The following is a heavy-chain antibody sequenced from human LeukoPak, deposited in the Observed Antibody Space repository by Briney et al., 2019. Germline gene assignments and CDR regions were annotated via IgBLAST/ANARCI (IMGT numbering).Heavy chain of an antibody. J-gene: IGHJ3*02. CDR1: GGSISSYY. Sequence: SGTLSLTCTVSGGSISSYYWSWIRQPPGKALEWIGYIYYSGSTNYNPSLKSRVTISVDTSKNQFSLKLSSVTSADTAVYYCARDQSRSGLDAFDIWGQGTMVTVSS. CDR2: IYYSGST. V-gene: IGHV4-59*01. CDR3: ARDQSRSGLDAFDI. D-gene: IGHD1-1*01.